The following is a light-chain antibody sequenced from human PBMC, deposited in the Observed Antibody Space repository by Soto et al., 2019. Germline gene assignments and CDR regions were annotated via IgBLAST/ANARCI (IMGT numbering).Light chain of an antibody. CDR2: DAS. CDR1: QDISNH. V-gene: IGKV1-33*01. Sequence: DIQLTQSPSSLSASVGDRVTITCQASQDISNHLNWYQQKPGKAPNLLIYDASDLETGVPSRFSGGGSGTFFSFPINSLQPEDIATYYCQKHDGVPLFGPGTKVEI. J-gene: IGKJ3*01. CDR3: QKHDGVPL.